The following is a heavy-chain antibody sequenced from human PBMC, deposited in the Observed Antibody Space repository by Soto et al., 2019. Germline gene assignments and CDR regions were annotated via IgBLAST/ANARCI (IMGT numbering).Heavy chain of an antibody. Sequence: EVQLVESGGGLVQPGGSLRLSCAASGFTFSSYWMHWVRQVPGKGLVWVSRIKSDGSRTDYADSVKGRLTISRDNGKNTLYLHMNTLRADETAEYYCARDGLISVAGAEFDYWGRGTLVTVSS. D-gene: IGHD6-13*01. CDR3: ARDGLISVAGAEFDY. J-gene: IGHJ4*02. CDR2: IKSDGSRT. CDR1: GFTFSSYW. V-gene: IGHV3-74*01.